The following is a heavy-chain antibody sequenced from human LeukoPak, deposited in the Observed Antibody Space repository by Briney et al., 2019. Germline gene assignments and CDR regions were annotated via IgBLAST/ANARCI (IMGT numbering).Heavy chain of an antibody. V-gene: IGHV1-2*02. J-gene: IGHJ4*02. Sequence: GASVKVSCKASGYTFTGYHMHWVRQAPGQGLEWMGWINPNSGGTNYAQKFQGRVTMTRDTSISTAYMELSRLRSDDTAVYYCARELSSGWYYFDYWGQGTLVTVSS. CDR1: GYTFTGYH. CDR3: ARELSSGWYYFDY. D-gene: IGHD6-19*01. CDR2: INPNSGGT.